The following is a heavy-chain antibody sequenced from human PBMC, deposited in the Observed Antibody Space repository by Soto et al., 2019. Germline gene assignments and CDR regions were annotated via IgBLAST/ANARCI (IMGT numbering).Heavy chain of an antibody. Sequence: EVQLVESGGGLVQPGGSLRLSCAASGFTFSAYEMNWVRQAPGKGLEWISYIRGGGSPIYYAESVKGRFTVSRDDARKSLYLQMNSLGVEDTAIYYCATKMFGTTYFSNWDQGTLVAVSS. CDR3: ATKMFGTTYFSN. D-gene: IGHD1-7*01. CDR2: IRGGGSPI. V-gene: IGHV3-48*03. CDR1: GFTFSAYE. J-gene: IGHJ4*02.